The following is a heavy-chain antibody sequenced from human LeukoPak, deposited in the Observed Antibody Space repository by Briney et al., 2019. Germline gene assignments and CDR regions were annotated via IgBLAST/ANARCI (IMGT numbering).Heavy chain of an antibody. Sequence: GGSLRLSCAASGFTFNTYAMSWVRQAPGKGLEWVANIKQDGSETYYVDSVKGRFTISRDNAKNSLYLQMNSLRAEDTAVYYCATYSSSNAREFQYWGQGTLVTVSS. CDR3: ATYSSSNAREFQY. D-gene: IGHD2-2*01. CDR1: GFTFNTYA. CDR2: IKQDGSET. V-gene: IGHV3-7*01. J-gene: IGHJ1*01.